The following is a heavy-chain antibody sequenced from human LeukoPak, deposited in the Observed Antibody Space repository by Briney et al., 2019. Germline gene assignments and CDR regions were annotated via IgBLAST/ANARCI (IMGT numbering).Heavy chain of an antibody. J-gene: IGHJ4*02. D-gene: IGHD2-2*02. V-gene: IGHV1-8*03. CDR2: MNPNSGNT. Sequence: AASVKVSCKASGYTFTSYDINWVRQATGQGLEWMGWMNPNSGNTGYAQKFQGRVTITRNTSISTAYMELSSLRSEDTAVYYCARGRTADIVVVPAAIPEELDYWGQGTLVTVSP. CDR3: ARGRTADIVVVPAAIPEELDY. CDR1: GYTFTSYD.